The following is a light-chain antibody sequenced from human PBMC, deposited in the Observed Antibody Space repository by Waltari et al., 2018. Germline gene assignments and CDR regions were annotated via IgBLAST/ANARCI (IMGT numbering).Light chain of an antibody. CDR2: AAS. Sequence: EIVMTQSPATLSVSPGESATLSCRASRSVSSNLAWYQQTPGQAPRLLIYAASTRATGIPARFRGSGSGTEFTLTISSLQSEDFAVYFCQQYYSWPPLTFGGGTTVEIK. J-gene: IGKJ4*01. CDR3: QQYYSWPPLT. V-gene: IGKV3-15*01. CDR1: RSVSSN.